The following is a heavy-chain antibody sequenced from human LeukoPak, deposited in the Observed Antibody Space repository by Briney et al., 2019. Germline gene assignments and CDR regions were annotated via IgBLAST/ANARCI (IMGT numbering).Heavy chain of an antibody. V-gene: IGHV1-18*01. CDR3: ARETPVYYDSSGYSYYYYYMDV. CDR1: GYTFTSYG. J-gene: IGHJ6*03. D-gene: IGHD3-22*01. Sequence: ASVKVSCKASGYTFTSYGISWVRQAPGQGLEWMGWISAYNGNTNYAQKLQGRVTMTTDTSTSTAYMELGSLRSDDTAVYYCARETPVYYDSSGYSYYYYYMDVWGKGTTVTVSS. CDR2: ISAYNGNT.